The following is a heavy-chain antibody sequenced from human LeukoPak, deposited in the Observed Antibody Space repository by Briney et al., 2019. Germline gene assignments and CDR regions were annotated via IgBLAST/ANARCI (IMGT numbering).Heavy chain of an antibody. V-gene: IGHV3-11*01. Sequence: GGSLRLSCAASGFTFSDYYMSWIRQAPGKGLEWVSYISSSGSTIYYADSVKGRFTISRDNAKNSLYLQMNSLRAEDTAVYYCAKNTDGSGSYYYGMDVWGQGTTVTVSS. CDR1: GFTFSDYY. J-gene: IGHJ6*02. D-gene: IGHD3-10*01. CDR2: ISSSGSTI. CDR3: AKNTDGSGSYYYGMDV.